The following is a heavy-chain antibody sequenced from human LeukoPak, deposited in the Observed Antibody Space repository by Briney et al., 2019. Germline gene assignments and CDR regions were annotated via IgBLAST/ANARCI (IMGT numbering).Heavy chain of an antibody. CDR3: ARLYYDFWSGYSMTYFDY. Sequence: GESLKISCKGSGFSFTTYWIGWVRQMPGKGLEWMGIIYPGDSDTRYSPSFQGQVTISADKSIGTAYLQWSSLKASDTAMYYCARLYYDFWSGYSMTYFDYWGQGTLVTVSS. D-gene: IGHD3-3*01. CDR1: GFSFTTYW. CDR2: IYPGDSDT. J-gene: IGHJ4*02. V-gene: IGHV5-51*01.